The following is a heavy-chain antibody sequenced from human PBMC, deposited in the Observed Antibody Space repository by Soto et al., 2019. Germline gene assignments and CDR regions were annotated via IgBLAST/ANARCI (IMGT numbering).Heavy chain of an antibody. Sequence: LRLSCSASVFTVSYNYMSWVRQAPGKGLEWVSVIYTDGTTYYADSVKGRFIISRDNSKNTLYLQMNSLRAEDTAMYFCARGSVAGTLYYWGQGTLVPVSS. J-gene: IGHJ4*02. D-gene: IGHD6-19*01. CDR3: ARGSVAGTLYY. CDR1: VFTVSYNY. V-gene: IGHV3-53*01. CDR2: IYTDGTT.